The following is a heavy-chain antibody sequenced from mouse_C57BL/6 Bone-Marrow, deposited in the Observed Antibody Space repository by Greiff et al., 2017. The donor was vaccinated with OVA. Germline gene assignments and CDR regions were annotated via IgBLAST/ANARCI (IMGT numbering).Heavy chain of an antibody. CDR2: IWRGGST. CDR3: ARNIYYGSSLYYFDY. CDR1: GFSLTSYG. D-gene: IGHD1-1*01. J-gene: IGHJ2*01. Sequence: VQLQQSGPGLVQPSQCLSITCTASGFSLTSYGVHWVRQSPGKGLEWLGVIWRGGSTDYNAAFISRLSISKDNSKSQVFFKMNSLQADDTAIYYCARNIYYGSSLYYFDYWGQGTTLTVSS. V-gene: IGHV2-2*01.